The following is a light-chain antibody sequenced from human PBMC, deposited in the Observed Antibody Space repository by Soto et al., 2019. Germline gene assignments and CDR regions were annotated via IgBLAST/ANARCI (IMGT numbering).Light chain of an antibody. Sequence: EIVLTQSPGTLSLSPGERATLSCRASQSLSSYLAWYQQKPGQAPRLLIYGASSRATGIPDRFSGSGSGTDFSLTISRLEPEDLAVYYCRQYGSSPSYTCGQGTKLEIK. CDR2: GAS. V-gene: IGKV3-20*01. CDR1: QSLSSY. J-gene: IGKJ2*01. CDR3: RQYGSSPSYT.